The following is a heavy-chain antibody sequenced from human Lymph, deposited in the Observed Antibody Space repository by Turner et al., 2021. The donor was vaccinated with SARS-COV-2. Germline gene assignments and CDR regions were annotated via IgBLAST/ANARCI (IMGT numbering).Heavy chain of an antibody. J-gene: IGHJ5*02. V-gene: IGHV1-69*04. CDR1: GGPFSSYA. CDR2: IIPILGIA. D-gene: IGHD1-26*01. Sequence: HVQLVQSGAEVKKPWSSVKVSCKASGGPFSSYAINWVRQAPGQGLEWMGRIIPILGIANYEQKFQGRVKITADKSKSTAYMELSSLRSEDTAVYYCARGRLDSFGGGYYSWFDPWGQGTLVTVSS. CDR3: ARGRLDSFGGGYYSWFDP.